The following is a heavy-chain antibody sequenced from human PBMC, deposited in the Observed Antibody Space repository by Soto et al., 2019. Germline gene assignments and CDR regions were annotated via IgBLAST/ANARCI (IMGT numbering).Heavy chain of an antibody. V-gene: IGHV4-31*03. CDR1: GGSISSGGYY. CDR2: IYYSGST. D-gene: IGHD3-16*01. CDR3: ASGSIWGEPREV. Sequence: SETLSLTCTVSGGSISSGGYYWSWIRQHPGKGLEWIGYIYYSGSTYYNPSLKSRVTISVDTSKNQFSLKLSSVTAADTAVYYCASGSIWGEPREVWGQGTTVTVS. J-gene: IGHJ6*02.